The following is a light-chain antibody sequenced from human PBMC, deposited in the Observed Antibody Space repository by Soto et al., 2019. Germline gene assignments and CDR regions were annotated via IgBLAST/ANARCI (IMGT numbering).Light chain of an antibody. J-gene: IGLJ1*01. Sequence: QSVLTQPASVSGSPGQSITISCTGTSSDVGSYNLVSWYQQHPGKAPKLMIYEVSKRSSGVSNRFSGSKSGNTASLTISGLQAEDEADYYCCSYAGSSTFYVFGTGTKVTVL. CDR1: SSDVGSYNL. V-gene: IGLV2-23*02. CDR3: CSYAGSSTFYV. CDR2: EVS.